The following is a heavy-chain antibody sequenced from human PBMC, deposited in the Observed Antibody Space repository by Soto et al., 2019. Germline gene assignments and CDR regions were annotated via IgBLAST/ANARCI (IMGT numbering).Heavy chain of an antibody. CDR2: ISYDGSNK. D-gene: IGHD3-3*01. Sequence: QVQLVESGGGVVQPGRSLRLSCAVSGLTFRSYGMHWVRQAPGKGLEWVAVISYDGSNKYYEDSVKGRFTTSRDNSKNTRYQQMNSLKAEDTAVYYCAKDHAGDFWSGYHYFDYWGHGTLVTVSS. CDR3: AKDHAGDFWSGYHYFDY. V-gene: IGHV3-30*18. CDR1: GLTFRSYG. J-gene: IGHJ4*01.